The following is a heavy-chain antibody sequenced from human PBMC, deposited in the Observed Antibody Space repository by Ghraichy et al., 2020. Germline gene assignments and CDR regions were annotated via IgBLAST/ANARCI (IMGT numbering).Heavy chain of an antibody. J-gene: IGHJ4*02. V-gene: IGHV2-5*02. Sequence: SGPTLVKPTQTLTLTCTVSGFSLSSSGVGVGWIRQPPGKALEWLALIYWDDDKRYSPSLKSRLTITKDTSKNQVVLTMTNMDPVDTATYYCARSPIVDTVRFKYSYDYWGPGTLVTVSS. D-gene: IGHD5-18*01. CDR1: GFSLSSSGVG. CDR2: IYWDDDK. CDR3: ARSPIVDTVRFKYSYDY.